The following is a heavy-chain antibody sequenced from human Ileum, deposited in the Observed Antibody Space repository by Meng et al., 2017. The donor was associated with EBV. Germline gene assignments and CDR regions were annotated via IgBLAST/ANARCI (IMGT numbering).Heavy chain of an antibody. Sequence: VQLTQLGAGLFEPSETLSLPCAVYGGFFSGYYWSWIRQSPGKGLEWIGEINHSGSTNYNPSLKSRVTISVDTSKNQFSLKLTSVTAADTAVYYCAREARSSGYHPGIGPWGQGTLVTVSS. CDR2: INHSGST. CDR1: GGFFSGYY. V-gene: IGHV4-34*02. CDR3: AREARSSGYHPGIGP. J-gene: IGHJ5*02. D-gene: IGHD3-22*01.